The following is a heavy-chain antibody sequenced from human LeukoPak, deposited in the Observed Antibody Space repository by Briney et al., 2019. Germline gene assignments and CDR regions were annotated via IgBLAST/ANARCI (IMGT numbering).Heavy chain of an antibody. CDR1: GYTFTGYY. V-gene: IGHV1-2*06. CDR3: ARGNGGWDTHYFDY. D-gene: IGHD6-19*01. CDR2: INPNSGGT. J-gene: IGHJ4*02. Sequence: RWASVKVSCKASGYTFTGYYMHWVRQAPGQGLEWMGRINPNSGGTNYAQKFQGRVTMTRDTSTSTAYMELSRLRSDDTAVYYCARGNGGWDTHYFDYWGQGTLVTVSS.